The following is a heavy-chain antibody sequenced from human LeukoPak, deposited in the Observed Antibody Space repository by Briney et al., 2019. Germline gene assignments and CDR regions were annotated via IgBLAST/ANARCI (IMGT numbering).Heavy chain of an antibody. CDR2: TYYRSKWNN. Sequence: SQTLSLTCAISGDSVSGNTAVAWNWLRQSPSRGLEWLGRTYYRSKWNNDYAVPVTSRITINPDTSKNRFSLHLNSVPPEDTAVYYSARGRNSGFDYWGQGTLVTVSS. V-gene: IGHV6-1*01. J-gene: IGHJ4*02. CDR3: ARGRNSGFDY. CDR1: GDSVSGNTAVA. D-gene: IGHD2/OR15-2a*01.